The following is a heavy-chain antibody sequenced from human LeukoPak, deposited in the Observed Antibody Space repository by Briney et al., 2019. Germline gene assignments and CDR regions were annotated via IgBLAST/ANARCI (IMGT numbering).Heavy chain of an antibody. D-gene: IGHD6-19*01. V-gene: IGHV4-59*12. CDR3: ARDRAVAGKGLGYYYYYMDV. J-gene: IGHJ6*03. CDR2: IYYSGST. CDR1: GGSISSYY. Sequence: SETLSLTCTVSGGSISSYYWSWIRQPPGKGLEWIGYIYYSGSTNYSPSLKSRVTMSVDTSKNQFSLRLSSVTAADTAVYYCARDRAVAGKGLGYYYYYMDVWGKGTTVTVSS.